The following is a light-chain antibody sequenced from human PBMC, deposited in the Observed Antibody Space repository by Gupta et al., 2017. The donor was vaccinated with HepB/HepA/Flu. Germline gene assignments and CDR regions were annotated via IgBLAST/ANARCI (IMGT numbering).Light chain of an antibody. V-gene: IGKV1-39*01. CDR3: QQSFITPWT. CDR2: TTS. Sequence: DIQVTQSPSSLSASVGDRVNITCRTSHIITRYLNWYQQKPGKAPKVLIYTTSRLQSGVPSRFSGSGSVADFTLTISSLQPEDFATYYCQQSFITPWTFGQGTKVEIK. CDR1: HIITRY. J-gene: IGKJ1*01.